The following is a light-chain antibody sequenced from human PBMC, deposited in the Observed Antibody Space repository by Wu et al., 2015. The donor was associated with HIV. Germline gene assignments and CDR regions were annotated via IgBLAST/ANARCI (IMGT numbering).Light chain of an antibody. CDR3: QQTQSIPRT. Sequence: EIVMTQSPATLSLSPGERATLSCRASQSVSSNLAWYQQKPGQVPRLLIHGASTRTTGIPARFSGSGSGTDFTLTISSLQPEDFATYYCQQTQSIPRTFGQGTKVEIK. CDR1: QSVSSN. CDR2: GAS. V-gene: IGKV3-15*01. J-gene: IGKJ1*01.